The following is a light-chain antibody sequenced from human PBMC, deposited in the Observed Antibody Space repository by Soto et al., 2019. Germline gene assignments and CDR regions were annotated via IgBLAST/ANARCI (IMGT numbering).Light chain of an antibody. Sequence: DIRMNQSPATLSASVGDTVTVTCRASQGISNYLAWYQQKPGEAPKLLIYSASTLKSGVPARYSGSGSGTEFTLTISSLQPEDVATYYCQRSNSALLTFGQGGKVDIK. CDR3: QRSNSALLT. J-gene: IGKJ4*01. V-gene: IGKV1-27*01. CDR1: QGISNY. CDR2: SAS.